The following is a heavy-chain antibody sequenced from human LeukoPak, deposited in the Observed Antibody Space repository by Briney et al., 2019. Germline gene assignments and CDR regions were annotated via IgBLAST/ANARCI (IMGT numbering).Heavy chain of an antibody. CDR2: INHSGST. D-gene: IGHD2-15*01. CDR3: ASLLAFDI. CDR1: GFTFSSYG. J-gene: IGHJ3*02. V-gene: IGHV4-34*01. Sequence: GSLRLSCAASGFTFSSYGMSWLRQPPGKGLEWIGEINHSGSTNYNPSPKSRVTISVDTSKNQFSLKLSSATAADTAVYYCASLLAFDIWGQGTMVTVSS.